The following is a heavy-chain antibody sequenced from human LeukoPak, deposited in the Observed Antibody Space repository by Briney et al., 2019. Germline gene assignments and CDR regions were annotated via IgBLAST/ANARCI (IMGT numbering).Heavy chain of an antibody. CDR1: GDSISSGDYY. Sequence: SETLSLTCTVSGDSISSGDYYWSWIRQPAGKGLEWIGRISSSGSTNYNPSLKSRVTISVDTSKNQFSLKLSSVTAADTAVYYCARGRARGYYGSGSAGYFQHWGQGTLVTVSS. V-gene: IGHV4-61*02. CDR2: ISSSGST. CDR3: ARGRARGYYGSGSAGYFQH. J-gene: IGHJ1*01. D-gene: IGHD3-10*01.